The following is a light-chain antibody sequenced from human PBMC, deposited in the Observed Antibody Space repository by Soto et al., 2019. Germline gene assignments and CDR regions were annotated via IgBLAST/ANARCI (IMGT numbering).Light chain of an antibody. V-gene: IGKV3-11*01. CDR3: QQRSTWPRALT. J-gene: IGKJ4*01. CDR2: DAS. CDR1: QSVNKL. Sequence: EIVLTQSPATLSLSPGERATLSCRASQSVNKLLAWYQQKPGQPPRLLIYDASNRATGIPARFSGSGSGTDFTLTISSLEPEDFAVYYCQQRSTWPRALTFGGGTKVEIK.